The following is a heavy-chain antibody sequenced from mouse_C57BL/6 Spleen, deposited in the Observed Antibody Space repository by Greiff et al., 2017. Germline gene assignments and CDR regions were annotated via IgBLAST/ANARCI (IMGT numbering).Heavy chain of an antibody. CDR2: IYPGDGDT. CDR1: GYAFSSSW. V-gene: IGHV1-82*01. CDR3: ARRSSSGSFDY. D-gene: IGHD3-2*02. Sequence: QVPLTESGPELVKPGASVKISCKASGYAFSSSWMNWVKQRPGKGLEWIGRIYPGDGDTNYNGKFKGKATLTADKSSSTAYMQLSSLTSEDSAVYFCARRSSSGSFDYWGQGTTLTVSS. J-gene: IGHJ2*01.